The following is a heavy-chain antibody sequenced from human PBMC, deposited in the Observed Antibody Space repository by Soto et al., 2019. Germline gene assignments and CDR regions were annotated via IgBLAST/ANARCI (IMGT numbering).Heavy chain of an antibody. D-gene: IGHD6-13*01. J-gene: IGHJ6*02. V-gene: IGHV5-51*01. CDR2: IYPGDSDT. Sequence: GESLKISCKGSGYSFISYWIGWVRQMPGKGLEWMGVIYPGDSDTRYSPSFQGQVTISVDKSISTAYLQWSSLKASDTAMYYCATNTVIAAAGFNYYYYGMDVWGQGTTVTVSS. CDR3: ATNTVIAAAGFNYYYYGMDV. CDR1: GYSFISYW.